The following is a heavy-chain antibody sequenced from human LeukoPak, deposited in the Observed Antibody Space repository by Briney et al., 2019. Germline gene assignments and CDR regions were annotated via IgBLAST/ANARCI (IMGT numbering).Heavy chain of an antibody. V-gene: IGHV1-8*01. J-gene: IGHJ5*02. CDR3: ARVQYQLLFEGNWFDP. D-gene: IGHD2-2*01. CDR1: GYTFTSYD. CDR2: MNPNSGDT. Sequence: ASVKVSCKASGYTFTSYDINWVRQATGQGLEWMGWMNPNSGDTHYAQKFQGRATMTRDTSISTAHMDLNSLISDDTAVYYCARVQYQLLFEGNWFDPWGQGTLVTVSS.